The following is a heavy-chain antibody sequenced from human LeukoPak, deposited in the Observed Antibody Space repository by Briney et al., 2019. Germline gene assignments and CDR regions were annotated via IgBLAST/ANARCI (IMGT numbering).Heavy chain of an antibody. CDR3: VRDEDPTYYED. CDR2: ISSSGSTI. V-gene: IGHV3-11*04. CDR1: GFTFSDYY. J-gene: IGHJ4*02. Sequence: KPGGSLRLSCAASGFTFSDYYMSWIRQAPGKGLEWVSYISSSGSTIYYADSVKGRFTISRDNAKNSVYLQMNSLRAEDTAVYYCVRDEDPTYYEDWGQGTLVTVSS.